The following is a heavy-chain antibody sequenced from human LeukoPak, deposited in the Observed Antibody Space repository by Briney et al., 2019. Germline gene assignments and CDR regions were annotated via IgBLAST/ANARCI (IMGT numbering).Heavy chain of an antibody. CDR2: ISYDGSNK. Sequence: PGGSLRLSCAASGFTFSSYGMHRVRQAPGKGLEWVAVISYDGSNKYYADSVKGRFTISRDNSKNTLYLQMNSLRAEDTAVYYCAKVQYYYDSHDAFDIWGQGTMVTVSS. V-gene: IGHV3-30*18. CDR3: AKVQYYYDSHDAFDI. D-gene: IGHD3-22*01. CDR1: GFTFSSYG. J-gene: IGHJ3*02.